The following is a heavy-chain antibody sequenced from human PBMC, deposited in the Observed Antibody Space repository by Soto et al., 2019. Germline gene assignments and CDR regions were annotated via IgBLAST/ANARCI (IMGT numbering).Heavy chain of an antibody. CDR3: ARAVDTAMVKLVTAEYYFDY. J-gene: IGHJ4*02. D-gene: IGHD5-18*01. CDR2: TYYRSKWYN. Sequence: QSQTLSLTCAISGDSVSSNSAAWNWLRQSPSRGLEWLGRTYYRSKWYNDYAVSVKSRITINPDTSKNQFSLQLNSVTPEDTAVYYCARAVDTAMVKLVTAEYYFDYWGQGTLVTVSS. CDR1: GDSVSSNSAA. V-gene: IGHV6-1*01.